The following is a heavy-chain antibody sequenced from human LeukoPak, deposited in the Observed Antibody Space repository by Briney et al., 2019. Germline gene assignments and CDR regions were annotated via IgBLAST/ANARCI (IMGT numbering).Heavy chain of an antibody. CDR1: GGSISSGSYY. CDR2: IYTSGST. J-gene: IGHJ6*03. V-gene: IGHV4-61*02. D-gene: IGHD3-10*01. Sequence: PSQTLSLTCTVSGGSISSGSYYWSWIRQPAGKGLEWIGRIYTSGSTNYNPSLKSRVTISVDTPKNQFSLKLSSVTAADTAVYYCARVSLGSYYYYMDVWGKGTTVTISS. CDR3: ARVSLGSYYYYMDV.